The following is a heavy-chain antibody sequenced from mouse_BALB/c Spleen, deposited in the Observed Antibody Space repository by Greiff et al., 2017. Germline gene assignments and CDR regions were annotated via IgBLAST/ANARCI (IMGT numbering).Heavy chain of an antibody. V-gene: IGHV14-1*02. CDR3: ARLTTTVPFAY. CDR1: GFNIKDYY. Sequence: VQLKQSGAELVRPGALVKLSCKASGFNIKDYYMHWVKQRPEQGLEWIGWIDPENGNTIYDPKFQGKASITADTSSNTAYLQLSSLTSEDTAVYYCARLTTTVPFAYWGQGTLVTVSA. J-gene: IGHJ3*01. CDR2: IDPENGNT. D-gene: IGHD1-1*01.